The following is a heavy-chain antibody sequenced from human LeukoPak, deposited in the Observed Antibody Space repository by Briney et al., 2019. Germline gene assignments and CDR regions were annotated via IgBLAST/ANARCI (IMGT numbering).Heavy chain of an antibody. D-gene: IGHD2-2*01. CDR2: ISAYNGNT. J-gene: IGHJ6*03. V-gene: IGHV1-18*01. CDR3: ARTGSASQNMDV. Sequence: ASVKVSCKASGYTFTSYGISWVRQAPGQGLEWMGWISAYNGNTNYAQKLQGRVTMTRNTSISTAYLELSNLRSEDTAVFYCARTGSASQNMDVWGKGTTVTISS. CDR1: GYTFTSYG.